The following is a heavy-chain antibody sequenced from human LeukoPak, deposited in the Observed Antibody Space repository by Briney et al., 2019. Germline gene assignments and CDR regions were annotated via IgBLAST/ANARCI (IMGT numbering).Heavy chain of an antibody. CDR2: INTNTGNP. J-gene: IGHJ6*02. V-gene: IGHV7-4-1*02. D-gene: IGHD6-13*01. CDR1: GYTFTSYA. CDR3: ARVQGSSWYENPYYYYYGMDV. Sequence: ASVKVSCKASGYTFTSYAMNWVRQAPGRGLEWMGWINTNTGNPTYAQGFTGRFVFSLDTSVSTAYLQISSLKAEDTAVYYCARVQGSSWYENPYYYYYGMDVWGQGTTVTVSS.